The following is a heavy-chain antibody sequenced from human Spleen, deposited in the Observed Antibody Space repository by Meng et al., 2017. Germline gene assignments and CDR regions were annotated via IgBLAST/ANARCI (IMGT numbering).Heavy chain of an antibody. CDR2: INHSGST. J-gene: IGHJ4*02. CDR1: GGSSGSYY. Sequence: CGRLFEHSETLSLLFVGAGGSSGSYYWSWIRPPPGKGLEWIGEINHSGSTNYNPYLESRATISVDTSQNNLSLKLSSVTAADSAVYYCARGPTTMAHDFDYWGQGTLVTVSS. D-gene: IGHD4-11*01. CDR3: ARGPTTMAHDFDY. V-gene: IGHV4-34*01.